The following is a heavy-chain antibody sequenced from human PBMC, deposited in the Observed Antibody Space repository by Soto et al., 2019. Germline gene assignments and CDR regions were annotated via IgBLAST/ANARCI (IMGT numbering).Heavy chain of an antibody. J-gene: IGHJ6*02. CDR3: ARGLYCSGGSCYYYYGMDV. V-gene: IGHV3-7*05. D-gene: IGHD2-15*01. Sequence: EVQLVESGGGLVQPGGSLRLSCAASGFTFSSYWMSWVRQAPGKGLEWVVNIKQDGSEKYYVDSVKGRFTISRDNAKNSLYLQMNSLRAEDTAVYYCARGLYCSGGSCYYYYGMDVWGQGTTVTVSS. CDR2: IKQDGSEK. CDR1: GFTFSSYW.